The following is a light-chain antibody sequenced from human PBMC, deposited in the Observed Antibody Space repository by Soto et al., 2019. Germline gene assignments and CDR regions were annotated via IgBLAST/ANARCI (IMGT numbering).Light chain of an antibody. CDR3: SSYTSSSTLGI. CDR1: SSDVGGYNY. CDR2: EVS. J-gene: IGLJ2*01. V-gene: IGLV2-14*01. Sequence: QSVLAQPASVSGSPGQSITISCTGTSSDVGGYNYVSWYQHHPGKAPKLIIYEVSNRPSGVSDRFSGSRSGNTASLTISGLQAGDEADYYCSSYTSSSTLGIFGGGTKLTVL.